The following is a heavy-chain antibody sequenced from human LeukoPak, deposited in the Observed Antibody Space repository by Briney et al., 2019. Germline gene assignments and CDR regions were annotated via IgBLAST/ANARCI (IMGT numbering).Heavy chain of an antibody. V-gene: IGHV3-30*04. CDR3: AREVDY. J-gene: IGHJ4*02. CDR1: GFTFSSYA. Sequence: GGSLRLSCAASGFTFSSYAMHWVRQAPGKGLEWVAVISYDGSNKYFADSVKGRFTISRDNSKNTLYLQMNSLRAEDTAVYYCAREVDYWGQGTLVTVSS. CDR2: ISYDGSNK.